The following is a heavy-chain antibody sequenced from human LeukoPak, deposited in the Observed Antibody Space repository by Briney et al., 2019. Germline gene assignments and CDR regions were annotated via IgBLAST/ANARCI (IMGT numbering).Heavy chain of an antibody. CDR1: GFTFSSYS. Sequence: GGSLRLSCAASGFTFSSYSMNWVLHAPGKGLEWVANIKQDGSEKYYVDSVKGRFTISRDNAKNSLYLQMNSLRAEDTAVYYCARAGRGYVNYWGQGTLVTVSS. V-gene: IGHV3-7*01. J-gene: IGHJ4*02. D-gene: IGHD3-10*01. CDR2: IKQDGSEK. CDR3: ARAGRGYVNY.